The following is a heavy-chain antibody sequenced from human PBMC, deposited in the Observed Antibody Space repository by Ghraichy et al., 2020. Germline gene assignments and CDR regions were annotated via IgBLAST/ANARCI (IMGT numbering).Heavy chain of an antibody. V-gene: IGHV4-34*01. CDR3: ARIYDFWSGYYSYGMDV. CDR1: GGSFSGYY. CDR2: INHSGST. Sequence: SETLSLTCAVYGGSFSGYYWSWIRQPPGKGLEWIGEINHSGSTNYNPSLKSRVTISVDTSKNQFSLKLSSVTAADTAVYYCARIYDFWSGYYSYGMDVWGQGTTVTVSS. D-gene: IGHD3-3*01. J-gene: IGHJ6*02.